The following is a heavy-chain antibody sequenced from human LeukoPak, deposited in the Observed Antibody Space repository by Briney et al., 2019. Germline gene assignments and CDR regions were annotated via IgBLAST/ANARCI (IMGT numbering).Heavy chain of an antibody. J-gene: IGHJ4*02. D-gene: IGHD3-16*01. CDR1: GVSITNYY. Sequence: TSETLSLTCIVSGVSITNYYWTWIRQPPGEGLEWIGYVFYTGSTNYNPSLESRVTISVDTSKNQVSLKLTYMTAADTAVYYCAAYSTASVGFHYWGRGTLVTVSS. CDR2: VFYTGST. CDR3: AAYSTASVGFHY. V-gene: IGHV4-59*01.